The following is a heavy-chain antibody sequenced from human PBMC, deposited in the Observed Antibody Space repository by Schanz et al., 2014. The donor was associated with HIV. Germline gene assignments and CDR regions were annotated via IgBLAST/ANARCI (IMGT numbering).Heavy chain of an antibody. Sequence: EVELVESGGGLVKPGRSLRLSCTASGFTFGDYAMAWFRQAPGKGLQWVGFIKSKAYGGTTDYAASVKGRFTISRDDSEGIAYLQMNSLKTEDTAVYFCARWRSGAPSNWGQGTLVTVSS. J-gene: IGHJ4*02. V-gene: IGHV3-49*05. CDR2: IKSKAYGGTT. CDR3: ARWRSGAPSN. D-gene: IGHD3-10*01. CDR1: GFTFGDYA.